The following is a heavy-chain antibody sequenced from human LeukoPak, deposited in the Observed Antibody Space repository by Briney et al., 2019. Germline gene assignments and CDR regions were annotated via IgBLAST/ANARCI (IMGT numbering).Heavy chain of an antibody. CDR1: GFTFSSYE. CDR2: ISSSSSSK. CDR3: ARDKMQQSTEGSNFDH. J-gene: IGHJ4*02. D-gene: IGHD6-13*01. V-gene: IGHV3-48*01. Sequence: PGGSLRLSCAASGFTFSSYEMNWVRQAPGRGLEWVSYISSSSSSKYYADSVNGRFTISRDNAKNSLYLQMNSLRVEDTAVYYCARDKMQQSTEGSNFDHWGQGTLVTVSS.